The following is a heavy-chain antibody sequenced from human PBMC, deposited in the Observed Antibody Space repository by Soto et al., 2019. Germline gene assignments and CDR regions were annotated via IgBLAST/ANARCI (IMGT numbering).Heavy chain of an antibody. Sequence: QVQLQQWGAGLLKPSETLSLTCAVYGGSFSGYYWSWIRQPPGKGLEWIGEINHSGSTNYNQSLKIRFTISGVTSTNQFSLKLSSVTAAGTAVYYCAIGRFTMVRGLTGGCFDYWGQGTLVTVSS. V-gene: IGHV4-34*01. CDR1: GGSFSGYY. CDR3: AIGRFTMVRGLTGGCFDY. J-gene: IGHJ4*02. D-gene: IGHD3-10*01. CDR2: INHSGST.